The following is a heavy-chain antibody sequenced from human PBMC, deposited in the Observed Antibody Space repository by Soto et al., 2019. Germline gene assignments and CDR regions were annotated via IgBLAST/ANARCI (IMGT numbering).Heavy chain of an antibody. CDR1: GGTFSSYT. CDR3: ARDLRLGLHLGESPPHFDY. CDR2: IIPILGIA. D-gene: IGHD3-16*01. Sequence: QVQLVQSGAEVKKPGSSVKVSCKASGGTFSSYTISWVRQAPGQGLEWMGRIIPILGIANYAQKFQGRVTITADKSTSTAYMELSSLRSEDTAVYSCARDLRLGLHLGESPPHFDYWGQGTLVTVSS. V-gene: IGHV1-69*08. J-gene: IGHJ4*02.